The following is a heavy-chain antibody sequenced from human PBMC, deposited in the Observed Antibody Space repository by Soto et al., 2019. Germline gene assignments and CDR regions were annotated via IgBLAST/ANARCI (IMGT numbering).Heavy chain of an antibody. V-gene: IGHV2-5*02. D-gene: IGHD4-17*01. CDR2: IYCDGTK. CDR3: AKKGGGDYILGY. J-gene: IGHJ4*02. Sequence: QITLKESGPTLVKPTQTLTLTCTFSGFSLSTNGVGVGWIRQPPGKALEWLALIYCDGTKEYSPSLRSMLTITKDTARNLVVLTMTIMDPVDTATYYCAKKGGGDYILGYWGQGTLVTVS. CDR1: GFSLSTNGVG.